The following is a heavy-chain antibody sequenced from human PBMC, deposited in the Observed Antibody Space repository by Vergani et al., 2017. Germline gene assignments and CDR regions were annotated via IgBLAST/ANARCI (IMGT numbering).Heavy chain of an antibody. J-gene: IGHJ3*01. Sequence: VQLLESGGGLVQPGGSLRLSCAASGFTFSSYAMSWVRQVPGKGLEWIGRIYVSGITDYNSSLQSRVSMSVDTSKNQFSLTLTSVTAADTAVYYCARDNKQLRPRAFDLWGQGTMVTVSS. CDR2: IYVSGIT. CDR1: GFTFSSYA. V-gene: IGHV4-4*07. D-gene: IGHD4-23*01. CDR3: ARDNKQLRPRAFDL.